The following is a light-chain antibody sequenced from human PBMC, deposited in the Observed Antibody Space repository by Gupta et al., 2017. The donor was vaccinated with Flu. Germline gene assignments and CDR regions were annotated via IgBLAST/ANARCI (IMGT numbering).Light chain of an antibody. Sequence: SLSASVGDRVTITCRARQSISSYLNWYQQKPGKAPKLLIYAASSLQSGVPSRFSGSGSGTDFTLTISSLQPEDFATYYCQQSYSTPPMYTFGQGTKMEIK. V-gene: IGKV1-39*01. CDR2: AAS. CDR1: QSISSY. J-gene: IGKJ2*01. CDR3: QQSYSTPPMYT.